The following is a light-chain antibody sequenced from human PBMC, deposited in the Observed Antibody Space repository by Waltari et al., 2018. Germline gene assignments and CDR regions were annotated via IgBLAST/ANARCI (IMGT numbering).Light chain of an antibody. CDR1: ALSTKY. CDR2: KDI. CDR3: LSPDSGGTYWV. V-gene: IGLV3-16*01. Sequence: SHELTQPPSVSVSLGQMARISCSGEALSTKYVYWYQQKPVQSPVLIIYKDIERPSGTPERFSGSSSGTLVTLTISGVQAEDEADYYCLSPDSGGTYWVFGGGTKLTVL. J-gene: IGLJ3*02.